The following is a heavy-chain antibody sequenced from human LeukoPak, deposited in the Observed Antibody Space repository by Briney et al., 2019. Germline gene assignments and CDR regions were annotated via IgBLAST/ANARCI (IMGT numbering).Heavy chain of an antibody. Sequence: SETLSLTCTVSGGSVSSGSYYWSWIRQPPGKGLEWIGYIYYGGSTNYNPSLKSRVTISVDTSKNQFSLKLSSVTAADTAVYYCAREGYSGYSPWFDYWGQGTLVTVSS. V-gene: IGHV4-61*01. CDR3: AREGYSGYSPWFDY. D-gene: IGHD5-12*01. J-gene: IGHJ4*02. CDR1: GGSVSSGSYY. CDR2: IYYGGST.